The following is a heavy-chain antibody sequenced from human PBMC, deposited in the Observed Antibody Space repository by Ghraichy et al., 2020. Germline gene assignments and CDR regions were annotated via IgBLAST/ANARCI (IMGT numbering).Heavy chain of an antibody. CDR3: ARNIVVGYSYYYMDV. J-gene: IGHJ6*03. CDR1: GGSVSTGSYY. V-gene: IGHV4-61*01. CDR2: IYYSGST. D-gene: IGHD2-15*01. Sequence: SETLSLTCTVSGGSVSTGSYYWSWIRQPPGKGLEWIGYIYYSGSTNYNPSLKSRVTISVDTSKNQFSLKLSSVTAADTAVYYCARNIVVGYSYYYMDVWGKGTTVTVSS.